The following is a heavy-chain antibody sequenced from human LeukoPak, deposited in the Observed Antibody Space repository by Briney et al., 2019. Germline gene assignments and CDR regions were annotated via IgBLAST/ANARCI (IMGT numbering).Heavy chain of an antibody. CDR2: INHSGST. D-gene: IGHD3-22*01. V-gene: IGHV4-34*01. Sequence: SETLSLTCAVYGGSFSGYYWSWIRQPPGKGLEWIGEINHSGSTNYNPSLKSRVTISVDTSKNQFSLKLSSVTAADTAVYYCAGESGYYDSSGYSRYYYYMDVWGKGTTVTVSS. J-gene: IGHJ6*03. CDR1: GGSFSGYY. CDR3: AGESGYYDSSGYSRYYYYMDV.